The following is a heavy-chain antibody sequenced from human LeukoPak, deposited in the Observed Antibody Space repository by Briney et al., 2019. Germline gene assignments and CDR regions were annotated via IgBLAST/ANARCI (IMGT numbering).Heavy chain of an antibody. CDR2: INPNSGGT. D-gene: IGHD3-9*01. CDR1: GYTFTGYY. Sequence: GASVKVSCKASGYTFTGYYMHWGRQAPGHGLEWMGWINPNSGGTNYAQKFQGRVTMTRDTSISTASMERSRLRSDDTAVYYCARLSQYYDILTGSKYFQHGGQGTLVTVSS. V-gene: IGHV1-2*02. J-gene: IGHJ1*01. CDR3: ARLSQYYDILTGSKYFQH.